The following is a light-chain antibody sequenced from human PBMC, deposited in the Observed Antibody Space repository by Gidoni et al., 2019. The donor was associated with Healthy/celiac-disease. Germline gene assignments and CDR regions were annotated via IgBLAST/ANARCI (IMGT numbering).Light chain of an antibody. CDR3: QQYNSFSRT. CDR1: QRISSW. V-gene: IGKV1-5*03. Sequence: DIQLTQSPPTLSASVGDRVPITRRARQRISSWLAWYQQKPGKAPKLLIYKAASLESGVPSRFSGSGSGTEFTLTISSLQPDDFATYYCQQYNSFSRTFGQGTKVEIK. J-gene: IGKJ1*01. CDR2: KAA.